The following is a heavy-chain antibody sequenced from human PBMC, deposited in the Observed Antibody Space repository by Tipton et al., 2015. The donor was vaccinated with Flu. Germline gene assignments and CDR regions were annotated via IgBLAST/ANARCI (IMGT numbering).Heavy chain of an antibody. D-gene: IGHD1-26*01. CDR2: IIQSGNA. J-gene: IGHJ3*02. Sequence: LRLSCTVSGYFISSGYYWGWIRQSPGTGLQWIAAIIQSGNAYYNPSLRSRVTISVDTTKNLFSLNLSSVTATDTAVYYCARALNSGREYTFDIWGRGTVVTVSS. V-gene: IGHV4-38-2*02. CDR3: ARALNSGREYTFDI. CDR1: GYFISSGYY.